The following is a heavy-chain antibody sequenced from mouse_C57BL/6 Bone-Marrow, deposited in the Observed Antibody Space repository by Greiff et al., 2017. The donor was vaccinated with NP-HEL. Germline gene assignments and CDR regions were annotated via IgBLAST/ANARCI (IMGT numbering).Heavy chain of an antibody. CDR3: ARDGSSFYYFDY. J-gene: IGHJ2*01. CDR2: IRNKANGYTT. Sequence: DVQLVGSGGGLVQPGGSLSLSCAASGFTFTDYYMSWVRQPPGKALEWLGFIRNKANGYTTEYSASVKGRFTISRDNSQSILYLQMNTLRAEDSATYYCARDGSSFYYFDYWGQGTTLTVSS. V-gene: IGHV7-3*01. D-gene: IGHD1-1*01. CDR1: GFTFTDYY.